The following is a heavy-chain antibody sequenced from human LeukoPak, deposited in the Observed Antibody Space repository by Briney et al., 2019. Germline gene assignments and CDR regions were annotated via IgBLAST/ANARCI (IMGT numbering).Heavy chain of an antibody. D-gene: IGHD3-10*01. CDR3: ARGLGVLLWFGESPTFDY. CDR1: GFTFSSYA. J-gene: IGHJ4*02. V-gene: IGHV3-30-3*01. CDR2: ISYDGSNK. Sequence: GGSLRLSCAASGFTFSSYAMHWVRQAPGKGLEWVAVISYDGSNKYYADSVKGRFTISRDNSKNTLYLQMNSLRAEDTAVYYCARGLGVLLWFGESPTFDYWGQGTLVTVSS.